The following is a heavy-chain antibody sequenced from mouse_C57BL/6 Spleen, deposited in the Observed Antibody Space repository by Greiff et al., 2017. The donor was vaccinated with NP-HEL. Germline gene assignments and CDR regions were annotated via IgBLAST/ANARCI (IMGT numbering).Heavy chain of an antibody. CDR2: IDPYPSCT. CDR1: GVHLPSAS. V-gene: IGHV14-4*01. Sequence: EVQLQQSGAELVRPRASVKLSCTASGVHLPSASMPLFTPRPSHFLEFIGFIDPYPSCTEYASKFQGKATITADTSSNTAYLQLSSLTSEDTAVYYCTTDYGGLAYWGQGTLVTVSA. CDR3: TTDYGGLAY. D-gene: IGHD1-1*02. J-gene: IGHJ3*01.